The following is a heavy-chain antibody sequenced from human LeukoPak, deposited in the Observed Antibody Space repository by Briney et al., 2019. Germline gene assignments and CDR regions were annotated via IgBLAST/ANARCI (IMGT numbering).Heavy chain of an antibody. CDR2: IYYSGST. CDR3: ARAICEWTAFDI. Sequence: SETLSLTCTVSGGSISSYYWSWIRQPPGKGLEWIGYIYYSGSTNYNPSLKSRVTISVDTSKNQFSLKLSSVTAADTAVYYCARAICEWTAFDIWGQGTMVTVSS. V-gene: IGHV4-59*01. CDR1: GGSISSYY. J-gene: IGHJ3*02. D-gene: IGHD2-8*01.